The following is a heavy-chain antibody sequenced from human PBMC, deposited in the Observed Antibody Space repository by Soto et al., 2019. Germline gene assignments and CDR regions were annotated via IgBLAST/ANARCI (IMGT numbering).Heavy chain of an antibody. V-gene: IGHV4-38-2*01. CDR2: IYDSGTT. Sequence: LSLTCVVSSYVIESGHYWGWVRQPPGKGLEWVGSIYDSGTTYYNPSLRSRVTISADTSKNQFSLSLTSVTAADTAVYYCARSPQYYTPGSSPFDYWGPGTMVTVSS. J-gene: IGHJ4*03. D-gene: IGHD3-3*01. CDR1: SYVIESGHY. CDR3: ARSPQYYTPGSSPFDY.